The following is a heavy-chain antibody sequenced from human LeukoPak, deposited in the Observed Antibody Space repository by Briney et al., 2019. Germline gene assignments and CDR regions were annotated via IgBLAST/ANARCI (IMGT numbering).Heavy chain of an antibody. CDR2: IYYSGGT. CDR1: GGSISSSSYY. D-gene: IGHD3-22*01. J-gene: IGHJ4*02. CDR3: ARHKYYYDSSGYYYYFDY. V-gene: IGHV4-39*01. Sequence: PSETLSLTCTVSGGSISSSSYYWGWIRQPPGKGLEWIGSIYYSGGTYYNPSLKSRVTISVDTSKNQFSLKLSSVTAADTAVYYCARHKYYYDSSGYYYYFDYWGQGTLVTVSS.